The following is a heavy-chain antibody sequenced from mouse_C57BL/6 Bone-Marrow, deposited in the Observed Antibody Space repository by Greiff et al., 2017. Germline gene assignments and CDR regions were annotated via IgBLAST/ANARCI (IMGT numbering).Heavy chain of an antibody. V-gene: IGHV1-26*01. CDR1: GYTFTDYY. CDR3: ARKSYGSSLYYFDY. Sequence: VQLQQSGPELVKPGASVKISCKASGYTFTDYYMNWVKQSHGKSLEWIGDINPNNGGTRYNQKFKGKATLTVNKSSSTAYMGLRSMTSEDSAVYYGARKSYGSSLYYFDYWGQGTTLTVSS. J-gene: IGHJ2*01. D-gene: IGHD1-1*01. CDR2: INPNNGGT.